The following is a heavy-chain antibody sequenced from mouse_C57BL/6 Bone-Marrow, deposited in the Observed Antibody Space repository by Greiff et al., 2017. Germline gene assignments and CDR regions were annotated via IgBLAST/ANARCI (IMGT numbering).Heavy chain of an antibody. D-gene: IGHD1-1*02. V-gene: IGHV1-53*01. Sequence: QVQLQQPGTELVKPGASVKLSCKASGYTFTSYWMHWVKQRPGQGLEWIGNINPSNGGTNYNEKFKSKATLTVDKSSSTAYMQLSSLTSEDSAVXYCAGGNHFFYAMAYWGQGTTLTVSA. CDR2: INPSNGGT. CDR3: AGGNHFFYAMAY. CDR1: GYTFTSYW. J-gene: IGHJ2*01.